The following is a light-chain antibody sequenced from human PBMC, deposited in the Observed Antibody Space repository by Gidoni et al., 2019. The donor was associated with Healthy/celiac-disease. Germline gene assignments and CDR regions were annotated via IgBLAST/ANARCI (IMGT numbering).Light chain of an antibody. CDR1: NIGSKS. CDR3: QVWDSSSDHVV. J-gene: IGLJ2*01. V-gene: IGLV3-21*03. CDR2: DDS. Sequence: SYVLTQPPSVSRAPGKTDRITCGGNNIGSKSVHWYQQQPGQAPVLVVYDDSDRPSGIPERFSGSNSGNTATLTISRVEAGDEADYYCQVWDSSSDHVVFGGGTKLTVL.